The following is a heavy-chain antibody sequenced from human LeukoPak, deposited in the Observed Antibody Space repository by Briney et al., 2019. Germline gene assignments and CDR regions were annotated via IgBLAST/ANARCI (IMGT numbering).Heavy chain of an antibody. D-gene: IGHD2-2*01. CDR2: INARGDT. V-gene: IGHV4-34*01. CDR3: ARGQVPAARGYNWFDP. J-gene: IGHJ5*02. CDR1: GWSFNDYY. Sequence: PSETLSLTCAVYGWSFNDYYWNWVRQPPGKGLQWIGEINARGDTNYNPSLKSRVTISVDSSTNQFSLTLTSMIAADTAIYYCARGQVPAARGYNWFDPWGQGTLVTVSS.